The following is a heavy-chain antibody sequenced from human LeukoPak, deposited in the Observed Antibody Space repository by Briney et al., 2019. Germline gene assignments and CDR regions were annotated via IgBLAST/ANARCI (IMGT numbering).Heavy chain of an antibody. CDR3: ARGLRYSSGWYYFDY. D-gene: IGHD6-19*01. J-gene: IGHJ4*02. CDR1: GFTVSSNY. V-gene: IGHV3-66*01. Sequence: GGSLRLSCAASGFTVSSNYMNWVRQAPGKGLEWVSVIYSGGSTYYADSVKGRFTISRDNSKNTLYLQMNSLRAEDTAVYYCARGLRYSSGWYYFDYWGQGTLVTASS. CDR2: IYSGGST.